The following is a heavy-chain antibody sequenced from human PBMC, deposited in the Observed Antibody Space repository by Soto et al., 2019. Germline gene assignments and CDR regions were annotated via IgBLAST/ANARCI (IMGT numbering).Heavy chain of an antibody. Sequence: EVQLVESGGDLVQPGGSLRLSCAASGFTFSSYWMHWVRQDPEKGLVWVSRINGDGISTSYADSVKGRFTISRDNAKDTLYRHMNSLGAEDTAVYYCARISQGTYCRGGNCYSDYWGQGTLVTVSS. CDR3: ARISQGTYCRGGNCYSDY. CDR1: GFTFSSYW. V-gene: IGHV3-74*01. D-gene: IGHD2-15*01. CDR2: INGDGIST. J-gene: IGHJ4*02.